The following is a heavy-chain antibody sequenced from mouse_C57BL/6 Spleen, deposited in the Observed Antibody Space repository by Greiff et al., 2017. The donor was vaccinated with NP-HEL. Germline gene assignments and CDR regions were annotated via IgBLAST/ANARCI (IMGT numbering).Heavy chain of an antibody. Sequence: QVQLQQSGPELVKPGASVKLSCKASGYTFTSYDINWVKQRPGQGLEWIGWIYPRDGSTKYNEKFKGKATLTVDTSSSTAYMELHSLTSEDSAVYFCARRVTTVVEGYFDVWGKGTTVTVSS. CDR2: IYPRDGST. CDR1: GYTFTSYD. V-gene: IGHV1-85*01. D-gene: IGHD1-1*01. CDR3: ARRVTTVVEGYFDV. J-gene: IGHJ1*03.